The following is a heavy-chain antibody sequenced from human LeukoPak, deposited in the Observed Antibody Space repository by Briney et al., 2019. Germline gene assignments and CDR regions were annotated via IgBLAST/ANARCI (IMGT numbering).Heavy chain of an antibody. CDR1: GFAFSSYA. CDR3: AKDHSSGCPDCFDY. J-gene: IGHJ4*02. D-gene: IGHD6-19*01. V-gene: IGHV3-23*01. CDR2: ISGSGGST. Sequence: PGESLRLSCAASGFAFSSYAMNWVRQAPGKGLQWVSAISGSGGSTYYADSVKGRFTISRDNSKNTLYLQMNSLRAEDTAVYCCAKDHSSGCPDCFDYWGQGALVPVSS.